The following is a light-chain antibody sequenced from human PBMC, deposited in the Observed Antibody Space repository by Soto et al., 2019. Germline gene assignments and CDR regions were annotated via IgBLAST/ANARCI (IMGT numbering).Light chain of an antibody. V-gene: IGKV1-12*01. CDR2: AAS. Sequence: DIQMTQSLSSVSASLGDRVTITCRASQVIYSWIAWYQKKTGRDPKLLIFAASNLQSGVPVRFSGSGSGTDFILSIHRLKTEDGATYDGQQLDSFTLTVGPGTRREIK. CDR3: QQLDSFTLT. CDR1: QVIYSW. J-gene: IGKJ5*01.